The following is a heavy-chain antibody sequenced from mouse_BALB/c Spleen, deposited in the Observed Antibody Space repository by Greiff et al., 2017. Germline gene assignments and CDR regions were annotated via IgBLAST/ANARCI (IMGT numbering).Heavy chain of an antibody. D-gene: IGHD2-1*01. Sequence: EVQLQQSGPGLVKPSQSLSLTCTVTGYSITSDYAWNWIRQFPGNKLEWMGYISYSGSTSYNPSLKSRISITRDTSKNQFFLQLNSVTTEDTATYYCARSGGNYYAMDYWGQGTSVTVSS. CDR2: ISYSGST. CDR1: GYSITSDYA. CDR3: ARSGGNYYAMDY. V-gene: IGHV3-2*02. J-gene: IGHJ4*01.